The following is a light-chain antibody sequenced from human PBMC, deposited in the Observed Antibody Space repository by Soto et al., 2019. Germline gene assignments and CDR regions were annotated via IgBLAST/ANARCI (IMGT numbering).Light chain of an antibody. CDR1: SSDIGGYNY. CDR3: TSYTTSNTLV. CDR2: DVT. J-gene: IGLJ1*01. Sequence: QSALTHPASGSRAPRHSIPISCTGTSSDIGGYNYVSWYQQHPGKAPKLMIHDVTTRPSGVSNRFSGSKSGNTASLTISGLQAEDEADYYCTSYTTSNTLVFGAGTKVTVL. V-gene: IGLV2-14*01.